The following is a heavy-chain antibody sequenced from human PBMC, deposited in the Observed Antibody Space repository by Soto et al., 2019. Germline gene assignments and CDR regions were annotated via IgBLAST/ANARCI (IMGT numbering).Heavy chain of an antibody. V-gene: IGHV3-15*01. J-gene: IGHJ6*03. Sequence: EVQLVESGGGLVQPGGSLRLSCAASGFTFSNAWMSWVRQAPGKGLEWVGRIKSKTDGGTTDYAAPVKGRFTISRDVSKNTLYLQMNSLKTEDTAVYYCTTDRGVAATRYYYYYMDVWGKGTTVTVSS. CDR2: IKSKTDGGTT. CDR1: GFTFSNAW. D-gene: IGHD2-15*01. CDR3: TTDRGVAATRYYYYYMDV.